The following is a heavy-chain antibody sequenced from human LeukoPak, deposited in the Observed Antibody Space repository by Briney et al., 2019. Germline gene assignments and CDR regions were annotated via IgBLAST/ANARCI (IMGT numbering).Heavy chain of an antibody. CDR3: ARDYVASSTSIWSYYYLDV. Sequence: GASVKVSCKSSGYIITSYYLHWVRQAPGQGLEWLGMINPKGDYTKYARNLQGRLTVTNDTSTNTVYMELSSLRSDDTAVYYCARDYVASSTSIWSYYYLDVWGKGTTVTVSS. D-gene: IGHD2-2*01. CDR2: INPKGDYT. CDR1: GYIITSYY. V-gene: IGHV1-46*01. J-gene: IGHJ6*03.